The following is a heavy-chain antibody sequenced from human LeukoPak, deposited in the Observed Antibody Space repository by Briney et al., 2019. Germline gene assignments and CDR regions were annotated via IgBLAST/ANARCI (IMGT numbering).Heavy chain of an antibody. CDR3: ARHVYYYGSGSYYNVPNWFDP. CDR1: GYTFTSYD. J-gene: IGHJ5*02. CDR2: MNPNSGNT. V-gene: IGHV1-8*01. D-gene: IGHD3-10*01. Sequence: ASVKVSCKASGYTFTSYDIKWVRQATGQGLERMGWMNPNSGNTGNAKKFQGRVTMTRNTSISTAYMELSSLRSEDTAVYYCARHVYYYGSGSYYNVPNWFDPWGQGTLVTVSS.